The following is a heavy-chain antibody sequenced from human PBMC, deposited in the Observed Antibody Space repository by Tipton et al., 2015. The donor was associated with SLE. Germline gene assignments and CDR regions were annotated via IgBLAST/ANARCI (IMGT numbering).Heavy chain of an antibody. D-gene: IGHD3-3*01. Sequence: SLRLSCAASGFTFSSYAMHWVRQAPGKGLEWVAVISYDGSNKYYADSVKGRFTISRDNSKNTLYLQMNSLRAEDTAVYYCARDYDFWSGYYYWGQGTLVTVSS. CDR3: ARDYDFWSGYYY. CDR1: GFTFSSYA. J-gene: IGHJ4*02. CDR2: ISYDGSNK. V-gene: IGHV3-30*14.